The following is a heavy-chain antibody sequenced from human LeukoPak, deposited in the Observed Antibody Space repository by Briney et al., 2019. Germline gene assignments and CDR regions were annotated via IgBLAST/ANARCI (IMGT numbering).Heavy chain of an antibody. Sequence: PSETLSLTCTVSGGSISSSSYYWGWIRQSPGKGLEWIGSMYYSESTYYNPSLKSRVTISVDTSKNQFSLKLSSVTAADTAVYYCARDTRGYCSSASCYSEGYYHYYMDVWGKGTTVTVSS. CDR1: GGSISSSSYY. V-gene: IGHV4-39*07. CDR2: MYYSEST. D-gene: IGHD2-2*01. CDR3: ARDTRGYCSSASCYSEGYYHYYMDV. J-gene: IGHJ6*03.